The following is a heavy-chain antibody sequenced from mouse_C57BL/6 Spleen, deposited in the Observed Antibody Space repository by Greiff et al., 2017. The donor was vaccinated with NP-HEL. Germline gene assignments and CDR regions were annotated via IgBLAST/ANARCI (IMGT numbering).Heavy chain of an antibody. Sequence: VQGVESGPGLVQPSQSLSITCTVSGFSLTSYGVHWVRQSPGKGLEWLGVIWSGGSTDYNAAFISRLSISKDNSKSQVFFKMTSLQADDTAIYYCARGGYGAWFAYWGQGTLVTVSA. CDR2: IWSGGST. CDR3: ARGGYGAWFAY. V-gene: IGHV2-2*01. J-gene: IGHJ3*01. CDR1: GFSLTSYG. D-gene: IGHD2-2*01.